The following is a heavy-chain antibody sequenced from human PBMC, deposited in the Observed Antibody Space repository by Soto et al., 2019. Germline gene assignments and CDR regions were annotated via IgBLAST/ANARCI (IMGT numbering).Heavy chain of an antibody. D-gene: IGHD2-15*01. CDR2: INSDGSST. CDR1: GFTFSTYA. J-gene: IGHJ4*02. V-gene: IGHV3-23*01. Sequence: GGSLRLSCAASGFTFSTYAMAWVRQAPGKGLVWVSRINSDGSSTSYADSVKGRFTISRDNSKNTLYLQMNSLRAEDTAVFYCAKHLSNGSPDYWGQGTLVTVS. CDR3: AKHLSNGSPDY.